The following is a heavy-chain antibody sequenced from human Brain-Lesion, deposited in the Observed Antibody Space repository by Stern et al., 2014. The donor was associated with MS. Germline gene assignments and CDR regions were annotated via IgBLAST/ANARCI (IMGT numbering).Heavy chain of an antibody. CDR1: GFTFGNYW. Sequence: EMQLVESGGGLVQPGGSLTISCTAAGFTFGNYWMTWVRPAPGKGLAWVAHIKEAGTEKNSVDSVNGRFTISRDNARNSLYLQMNSLRVEDTALYYCARVYNTIYGIVTQRGSGMDXXXQGTTVIVSS. CDR3: ARVYNTIYGIVTQRGSGMDX. CDR2: IKEAGTEK. V-gene: IGHV3-7*01. D-gene: IGHD3-3*01. J-gene: IGHJ6*02.